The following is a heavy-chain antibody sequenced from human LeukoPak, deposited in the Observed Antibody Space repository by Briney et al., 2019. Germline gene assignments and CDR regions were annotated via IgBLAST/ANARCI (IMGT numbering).Heavy chain of an antibody. J-gene: IGHJ5*02. D-gene: IGHD6-13*01. CDR3: ARGYSSSWYFNWFDP. CDR1: GASISSSTYY. CDR2: IYSSGLT. Sequence: SETLSLTCTVSGASISSSTYYWAWIRQPPGKSLEWIGSIYSSGLTYYHPSLKSRLTISSDSSNNQFSLKLTSVTAADTAVYYCARGYSSSWYFNWFDPWGQGTLVTVSS. V-gene: IGHV4-39*02.